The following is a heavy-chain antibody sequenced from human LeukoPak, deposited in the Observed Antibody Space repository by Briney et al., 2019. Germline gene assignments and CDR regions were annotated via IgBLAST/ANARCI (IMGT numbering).Heavy chain of an antibody. J-gene: IGHJ4*02. D-gene: IGHD3-10*02. CDR1: GFSVTTYS. Sequence: GGSLRLSCAASGFSVTTYSMGWVRQAPGKGLEWVAGMSHDASAKHYAESVKGRFTIYRDNSKNMVFLQMNSLRTEDTALYYCARERGIFSGYYFDSWGQGTLVTVSS. V-gene: IGHV3-30*03. CDR3: ARERGIFSGYYFDS. CDR2: MSHDASAK.